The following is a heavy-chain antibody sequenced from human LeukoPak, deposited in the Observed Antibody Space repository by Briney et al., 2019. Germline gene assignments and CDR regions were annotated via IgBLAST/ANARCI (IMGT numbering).Heavy chain of an antibody. CDR2: IGTYNGLT. CDR3: ARDDFGENGGVPSDH. D-gene: IGHD4-17*01. Sequence: ASVKVSCEASDYSFSTFGIRWVRQAPGQGPEWMGWIGTYNGLTNYAKKFQGRVTMTTDISTTTAYLELKSLKSDDTAVYFCARDDFGENGGVPSDHWGQGTLVTVSS. CDR1: DYSFSTFG. V-gene: IGHV1-18*01. J-gene: IGHJ4*02.